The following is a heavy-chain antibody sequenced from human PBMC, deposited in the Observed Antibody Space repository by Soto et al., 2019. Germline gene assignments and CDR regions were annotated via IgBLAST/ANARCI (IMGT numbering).Heavy chain of an antibody. D-gene: IGHD2-15*01. CDR2: IFHSGST. CDR1: RAFINSGGFY. CDR3: VRGGIAGHWFDP. V-gene: IGHV4-31*03. J-gene: IGHJ5*02. Sequence: QVQLQESGPGLVKPSQTLSLTCSVSRAFINSGGFYYSWIRQPPGKGLEWLGYIFHSGSTLYNPSLRGRLTPSADTSRNRLSLHLTSLTAADTAVYYCVRGGIAGHWFDPWGQGSLVTVST.